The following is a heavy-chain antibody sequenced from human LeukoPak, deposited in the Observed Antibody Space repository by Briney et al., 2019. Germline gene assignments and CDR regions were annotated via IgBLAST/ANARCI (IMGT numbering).Heavy chain of an antibody. Sequence: ASVKVSCKASGYTFTSYAMHWVRQAPGQRLEWMGWINAANGNTKYSQKFQGRVTITRDTSASTAYMELSSLRSEDTAVYYCARDRGYSSFDYWGQGTLVTVSS. CDR1: GYTFTSYA. J-gene: IGHJ4*02. D-gene: IGHD6-13*01. V-gene: IGHV1-3*01. CDR3: ARDRGYSSFDY. CDR2: INAANGNT.